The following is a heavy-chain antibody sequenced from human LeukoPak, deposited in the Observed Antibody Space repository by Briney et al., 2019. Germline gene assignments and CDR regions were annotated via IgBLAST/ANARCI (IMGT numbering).Heavy chain of an antibody. CDR1: GGSFSGYY. J-gene: IGHJ5*02. Sequence: SETLSLTCAVYGGSFSGYYWSWIRQPPGKGLEWIEEINHSGSTNYNPSLKSRVTISVDTSKNQFPLKLSSVTAADTAVYYCARGRRYYYGSGPFSWFDPWGQGTLVTVSS. CDR3: ARGRRYYYGSGPFSWFDP. V-gene: IGHV4-34*01. D-gene: IGHD3-10*01. CDR2: INHSGST.